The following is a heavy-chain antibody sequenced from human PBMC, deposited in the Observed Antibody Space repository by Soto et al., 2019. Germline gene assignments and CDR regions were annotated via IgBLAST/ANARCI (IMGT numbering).Heavy chain of an antibody. Sequence: PGGSLRLCCTASGFTFSRHAMTWVRQAPGKGLEWVSGLSDSGGSIYYADSVKGRFTISRDNSMNTLYLQMNTLRAEDTAIYYCAKVSSSWYAGFFDLLGQGTLVTVSS. CDR3: AKVSSSWYAGFFDL. V-gene: IGHV3-23*01. CDR1: GFTFSRHA. CDR2: LSDSGGSI. J-gene: IGHJ4*02. D-gene: IGHD6-13*01.